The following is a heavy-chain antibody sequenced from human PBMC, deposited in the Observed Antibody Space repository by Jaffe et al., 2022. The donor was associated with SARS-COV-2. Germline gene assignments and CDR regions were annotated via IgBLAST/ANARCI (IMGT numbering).Heavy chain of an antibody. CDR3: AKYGCSSTSCPLYYYYGMDV. J-gene: IGHJ6*02. D-gene: IGHD2-2*01. CDR1: GFTFSSYA. V-gene: IGHV3-23*01. CDR2: ISGSGGST. Sequence: EVQLLESGGGLEQPGGSLRLSCAASGFTFSSYAMSWVRQAPGKGLEWVSAISGSGGSTYYGDSVKGRFTISRDNSKNTLYLQMNSLRAEDTAVYYCAKYGCSSTSCPLYYYYGMDVWGQGTTVTVSS.